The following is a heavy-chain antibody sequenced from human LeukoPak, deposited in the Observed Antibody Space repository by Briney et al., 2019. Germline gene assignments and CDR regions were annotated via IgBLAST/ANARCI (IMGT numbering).Heavy chain of an antibody. J-gene: IGHJ6*03. CDR2: IYSSESP. Sequence: SETLSLTCTVSGGSISSYYWSWIRQSAGKGLEWIGRIYSSESPNYNPSLKSRVTISVDTSKSQFSLKLTSVTAADTAVYFCARAPGGRRAYYMDVWGKGTTVTISS. CDR1: GGSISSYY. V-gene: IGHV4-4*07. CDR3: ARAPGGRRAYYMDV. D-gene: IGHD3-16*01.